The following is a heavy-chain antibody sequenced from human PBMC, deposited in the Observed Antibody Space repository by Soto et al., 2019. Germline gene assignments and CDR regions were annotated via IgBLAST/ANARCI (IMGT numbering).Heavy chain of an antibody. V-gene: IGHV4-59*01. CDR1: VGSISGDY. J-gene: IGHJ5*02. CDR3: ARGANWFDP. Sequence: PSETLSLTCTVSVGSISGDYWSWIRQPPGKGLEWIGYIYYSGNTNYNPSLKSRVTISVDTSKNQFSLKLSSVTAADTALYYCARGANWFDPWGQATLVTVSS. CDR2: IYYSGNT.